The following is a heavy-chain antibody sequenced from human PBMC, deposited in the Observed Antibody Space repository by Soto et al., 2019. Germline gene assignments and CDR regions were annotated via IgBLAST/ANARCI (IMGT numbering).Heavy chain of an antibody. CDR1: GGSISSYY. Sequence: SETLSLTCTVSGGSISSYYWSWIRQPPGKGLEWIGYIYYSGSTNYNPSLKSRVTISVDTSKNQFSLKLSSVTAADTAVYYCAKLGGYDYYFDYWGQGTLVTVSS. CDR2: IYYSGST. V-gene: IGHV4-59*08. CDR3: AKLGGYDYYFDY. J-gene: IGHJ4*02. D-gene: IGHD5-12*01.